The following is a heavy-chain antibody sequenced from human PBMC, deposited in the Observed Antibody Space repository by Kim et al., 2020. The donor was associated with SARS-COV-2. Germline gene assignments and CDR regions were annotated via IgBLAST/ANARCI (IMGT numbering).Heavy chain of an antibody. V-gene: IGHV3-11*04. CDR3: ARDRTTVRY. Sequence: GGSLRLSCVGSGFNFSDYYMSWIRQAPGKGLEWVSYISGSGSPIYYADSVRGRFTISRDIAKKSLYLQMNNLRADDTALYYCARDRTTVRYWGQGTLVT. D-gene: IGHD4-17*01. CDR2: ISGSGSPI. CDR1: GFNFSDYY. J-gene: IGHJ4*02.